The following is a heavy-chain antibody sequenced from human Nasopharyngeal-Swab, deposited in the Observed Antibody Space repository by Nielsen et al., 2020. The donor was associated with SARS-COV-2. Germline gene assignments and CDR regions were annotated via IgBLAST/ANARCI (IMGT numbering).Heavy chain of an antibody. J-gene: IGHJ4*02. Sequence: ASAKVSCKASGYTFTSYGISWVRQAPGQGLEWMGWISAYNGNTNYAQKLQGRVTMTTDTSTSTAYMELRSLRSDDTAVYYCARKGSSSWYSYNDYWGQGTLVTVSS. V-gene: IGHV1-18*04. D-gene: IGHD6-13*01. CDR2: ISAYNGNT. CDR1: GYTFTSYG. CDR3: ARKGSSSWYSYNDY.